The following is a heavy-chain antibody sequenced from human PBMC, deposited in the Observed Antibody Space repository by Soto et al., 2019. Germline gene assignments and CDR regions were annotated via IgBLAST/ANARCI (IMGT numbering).Heavy chain of an antibody. CDR3: ARGFFGVVRYEDY. D-gene: IGHD3-3*01. Sequence: SETLSLTCTVSGGSISSGDYYWSWIRQPPGKGLEWIGYIYYSGSTYYNPSLKSRVTISVDTSKNQFSLKLSSVTAADTAVYYCARGFFGVVRYEDYWGQGTLVTVSS. V-gene: IGHV4-30-4*01. J-gene: IGHJ4*02. CDR1: GGSISSGDYY. CDR2: IYYSGST.